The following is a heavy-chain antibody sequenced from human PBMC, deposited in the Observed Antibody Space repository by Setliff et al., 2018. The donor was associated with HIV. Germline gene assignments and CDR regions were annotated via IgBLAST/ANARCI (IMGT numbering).Heavy chain of an antibody. J-gene: IGHJ3*02. Sequence: ETLSLTCTVSGGSSSSSSFYWGWIRQPPGKGLEWIGNIYRSGSTYYNPSLRSRVTISVDTSKNQFYLNLNSVTDADTALYYCARHKDSDYVWGSYRPDGFDIWGQGTTVT. D-gene: IGHD3-16*02. CDR3: ARHKDSDYVWGSYRPDGFDI. V-gene: IGHV4-39*01. CDR1: GGSSSSSSFY. CDR2: IYRSGST.